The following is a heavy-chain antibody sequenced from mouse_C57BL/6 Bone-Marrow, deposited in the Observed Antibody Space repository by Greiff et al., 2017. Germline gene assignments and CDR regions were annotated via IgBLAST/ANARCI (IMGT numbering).Heavy chain of an antibody. D-gene: IGHD1-1*01. J-gene: IGHJ2*01. Sequence: DVQLQESGGGLVKPGGSLKLSCAASGFTFSDYGMHWVRQAPEKGLEWVAYISSGSSTIYYADTVKGRFTISRDNAKNTLFLQMTSLRSEDSAMYYCARRPYYGSIYGYFDYWGQGTTLTVSS. CDR3: ARRPYYGSIYGYFDY. CDR1: GFTFSDYG. V-gene: IGHV5-17*01. CDR2: ISSGSSTI.